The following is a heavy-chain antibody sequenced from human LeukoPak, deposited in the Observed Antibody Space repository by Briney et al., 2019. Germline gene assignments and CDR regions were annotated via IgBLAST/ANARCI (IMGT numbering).Heavy chain of an antibody. CDR2: IFPGDFDT. D-gene: IGHD3-22*01. CDR3: VIHVDTYYYDSYGAFEI. J-gene: IGHJ3*02. Sequence: GQSLKISCQTSGYDFITYWIGWVRQMPGKGLEWMGIIFPGDFDTKYSPSFQGQVTISADKSTGIAYLQWSSLKASDTAMYYCVIHVDTYYYDSYGAFEIWGQGTMVSVSA. V-gene: IGHV5-51*01. CDR1: GYDFITYW.